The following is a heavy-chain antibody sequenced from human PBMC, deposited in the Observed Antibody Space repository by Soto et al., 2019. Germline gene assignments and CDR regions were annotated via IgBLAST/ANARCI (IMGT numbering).Heavy chain of an antibody. D-gene: IGHD2-15*01. CDR3: ATELLGYCSGGSCYWFDP. V-gene: IGHV1-24*01. Sequence: GASVKVSCKVSGYTLTELSMHWVRQAPGKGLEWMGGFDPEDGETIYAQKFQGRVTMTEDTSTDTAYMELSSLRSEGTAGYYCATELLGYCSGGSCYWFDPWGQGTLVTVSS. CDR1: GYTLTELS. J-gene: IGHJ5*02. CDR2: FDPEDGET.